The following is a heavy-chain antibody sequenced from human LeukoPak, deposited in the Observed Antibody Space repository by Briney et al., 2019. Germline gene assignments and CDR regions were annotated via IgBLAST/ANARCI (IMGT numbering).Heavy chain of an antibody. CDR1: GFTFTSSA. CDR3: AARNAYGDYTLYFDY. V-gene: IGHV1-58*01. CDR2: IVVGSGNT. D-gene: IGHD4-17*01. Sequence: GTSVKVSCKASGFTFTSSAAQWVRQARGQRLEWIGWIVVGSGNTNYAQKFQERVTITRDMSTSTAYMELSSLRSEDTAVYYCAARNAYGDYTLYFDYWGQGTLVTVSS. J-gene: IGHJ4*02.